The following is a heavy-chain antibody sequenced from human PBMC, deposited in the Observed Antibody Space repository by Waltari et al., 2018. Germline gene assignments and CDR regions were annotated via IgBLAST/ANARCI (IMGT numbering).Heavy chain of an antibody. Sequence: VQLVXSGAEVKKPGASVKVSCXASGYTFTGXYXHWVRQAPGQGLEWMGRINPNSGGTNYAQKFQGRVTMTRDTSISTAYMELSXXRSDDTAVYYCASLYXYDXSGYYYWGQGTLVXXXS. D-gene: IGHD3-22*01. CDR2: INPNSGGT. V-gene: IGHV1-2*06. J-gene: IGHJ4*02. CDR1: GYTFTGXY. CDR3: ASLYXYDXSGYYY.